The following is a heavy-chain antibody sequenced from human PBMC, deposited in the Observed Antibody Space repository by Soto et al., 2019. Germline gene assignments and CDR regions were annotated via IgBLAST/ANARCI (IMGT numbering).Heavy chain of an antibody. CDR2: INPSGGST. J-gene: IGHJ6*02. D-gene: IGHD1-26*01. CDR1: GYTFTSYY. Sequence: ASVKVSCKASGYTFTSYYIHWVRQAPVQGLERMGIINPSGGSTSYAQKFQGRVTMTRDTSTSTVYMELSSLRSEDTAVYYYAIDWGEVLGDYYYDGMDVWGQGTTVTAP. CDR3: AIDWGEVLGDYYYDGMDV. V-gene: IGHV1-46*01.